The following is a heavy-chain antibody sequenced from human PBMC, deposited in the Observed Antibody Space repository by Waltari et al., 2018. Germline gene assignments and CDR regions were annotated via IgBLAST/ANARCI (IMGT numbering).Heavy chain of an antibody. CDR3: AREGLGRRLDY. CDR2: ISTYTGIG. CDR1: NYTFNSFG. V-gene: IGHV1-18*01. Sequence: QLVQSGAEVKKPGASVKVSCRASNYTFNSFGLTWVRQAPGQGLEWMGWISTYTGIGTYAQTFQRRVTMTSNTSTNTAYMELRNLGSDDTAVYYCAREGLGRRLDYWGKGTLVTVSS. J-gene: IGHJ4*02. D-gene: IGHD7-27*01.